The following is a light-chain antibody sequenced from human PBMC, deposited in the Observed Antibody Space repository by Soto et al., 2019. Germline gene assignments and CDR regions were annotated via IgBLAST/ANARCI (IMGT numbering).Light chain of an antibody. CDR3: CSFAGSGYV. Sequence: QSVLTQPPSVSGAPGQRVTISCTGSSSNIGAGYDVHWYQQLPGTAPKLLIYGNSNRPSGVPDRFSGSKSGTSASLAITGLQAEDEADYYCCSFAGSGYVFGTGTKVTVL. CDR2: GNS. CDR1: SSNIGAGYD. J-gene: IGLJ1*01. V-gene: IGLV1-40*01.